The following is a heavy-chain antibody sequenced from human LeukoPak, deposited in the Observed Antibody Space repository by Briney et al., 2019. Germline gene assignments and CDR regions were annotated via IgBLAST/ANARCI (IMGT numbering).Heavy chain of an antibody. CDR3: ARGGAPGGFDY. V-gene: IGHV3-53*01. Sequence: GGSLRLSCAASGFTVSNSYMAWVRQAPGKGLEWVSFIYNSGTTSHADSVKGRFTISRDNSKNTLYLQMNTLRGDDTALYYCARGGAPGGFDYWGQGTLVTVSS. CDR1: GFTVSNSY. J-gene: IGHJ4*02. D-gene: IGHD3-16*01. CDR2: IYNSGTT.